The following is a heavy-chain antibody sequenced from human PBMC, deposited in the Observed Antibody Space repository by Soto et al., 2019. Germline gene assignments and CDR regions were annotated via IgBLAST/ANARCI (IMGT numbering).Heavy chain of an antibody. J-gene: IGHJ6*03. CDR1: GGSISSSSYY. CDR3: ARSYSSSWFLYYYYMDV. D-gene: IGHD6-13*01. V-gene: IGHV4-39*01. Sequence: PSETLSLTCTVSGGSISSSSYYWGWIRQPPGKGLEWIGSIYYSGSTYYNPSLKSRVTISVDTSKNQFSLKLSSVTAADTAVYYCARSYSSSWFLYYYYMDVWGKGTTVTVSS. CDR2: IYYSGST.